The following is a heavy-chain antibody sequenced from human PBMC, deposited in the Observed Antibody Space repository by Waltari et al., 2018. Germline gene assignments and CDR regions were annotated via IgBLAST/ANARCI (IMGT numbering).Heavy chain of an antibody. CDR3: AKVGATMDFDH. V-gene: IGHV3-48*03. J-gene: IGHJ4*02. D-gene: IGHD3-10*01. CDR1: GFSFSSYE. CDR2: ISSSGSSI. Sequence: EVHLVESGGGLVQPGGSLRLSCAASGFSFSSYEMNWVRQAPGKGVEVVAYISSSGSSIYYADSVKGRFTVSRDNAKNSVYLQMSSLRAGDTSVYYCAKVGATMDFDHWGQGTLVTVSS.